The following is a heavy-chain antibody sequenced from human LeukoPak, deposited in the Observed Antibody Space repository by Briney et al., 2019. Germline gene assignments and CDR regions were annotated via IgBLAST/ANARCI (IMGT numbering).Heavy chain of an antibody. V-gene: IGHV1-69*13. Sequence: SVKVSCKASGGTFSSYAISWVRQAPGQGLEWMGGIIPIFGTTNYAQKFQGRVTITADESTSTAYMELSSLRSEDTAVYYCAREYKYCSSTSCPPGDYWGQGTLVTVSS. CDR1: GGTFSSYA. D-gene: IGHD2-2*01. J-gene: IGHJ4*02. CDR2: IIPIFGTT. CDR3: AREYKYCSSTSCPPGDY.